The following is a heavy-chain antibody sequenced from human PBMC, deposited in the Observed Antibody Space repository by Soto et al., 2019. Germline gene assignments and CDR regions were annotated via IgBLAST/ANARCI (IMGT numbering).Heavy chain of an antibody. CDR2: IYYSGST. J-gene: IGHJ1*01. D-gene: IGHD2-15*01. V-gene: IGHV4-39*01. CDR3: ARRRYCSGGSCYGSGYFQH. Sequence: QLQLQESGPGLVKPSETLSLTCTVSGGSISSSSYYWGWIRQPPGKGLEWIGSIYYSGSTYYNPSFKSRVTISVDTSKNQFSLKLSSVTAADTAVYYCARRRYCSGGSCYGSGYFQHWGQGTLVTVSS. CDR1: GGSISSSSYY.